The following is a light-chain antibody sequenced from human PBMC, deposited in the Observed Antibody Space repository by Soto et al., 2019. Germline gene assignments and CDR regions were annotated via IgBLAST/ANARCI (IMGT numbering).Light chain of an antibody. CDR3: GLT. CDR2: DAS. J-gene: IGKJ4*01. V-gene: IGKV1-5*01. Sequence: DIQMTQSPSTLSASVGDRVTITCRASQSISSWLAWYQQKPGKAPKLLIYDASSLESGVPSRFSGSGSRTEFTLTISSLQPDDFATYSSGLTFGGGTKVEIK. CDR1: QSISSW.